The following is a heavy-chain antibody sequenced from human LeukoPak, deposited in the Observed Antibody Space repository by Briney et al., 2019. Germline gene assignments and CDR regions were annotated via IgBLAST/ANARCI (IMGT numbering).Heavy chain of an antibody. J-gene: IGHJ6*03. Sequence: SETLSLTCTVSGGSISRYYWSWIRQPPGKGLEWLGYSYYSGSTTYNPSLKSRVTMSVDTSNNQFSLKLSSVTAADTAVYYCATIINITMIDNYYMDVWGKGTTVTVSS. CDR1: GGSISRYY. V-gene: IGHV4-59*01. CDR3: ATIINITMIDNYYMDV. CDR2: SYYSGST. D-gene: IGHD3-22*01.